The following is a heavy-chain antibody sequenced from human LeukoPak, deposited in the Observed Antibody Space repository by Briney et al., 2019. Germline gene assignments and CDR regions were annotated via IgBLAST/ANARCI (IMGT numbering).Heavy chain of an antibody. D-gene: IGHD3-10*01. CDR2: IYYSGST. Sequence: PSETLSLTCTVSGGSISSSSYYWGWIRQPPGKGLEWIGSIYYSGSTYYNSSLKSRVTISVDTSKNQFSLKLSSVTAADTAVYYCARQGGLLLDPSYAFDIWGQGTMVTVSS. J-gene: IGHJ3*02. V-gene: IGHV4-39*01. CDR1: GGSISSSSYY. CDR3: ARQGGLLLDPSYAFDI.